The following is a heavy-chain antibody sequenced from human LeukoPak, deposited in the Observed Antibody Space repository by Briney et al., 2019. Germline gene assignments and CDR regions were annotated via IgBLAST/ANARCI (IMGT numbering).Heavy chain of an antibody. CDR3: ARTSVAATNRYWYFGL. V-gene: IGHV5-10-1*01. CDR1: GYSFTSYW. J-gene: IGHJ2*01. D-gene: IGHD2-15*01. CDR2: IDPSDSYT. Sequence: GESLKISCKGSGYSFTSYWISWVRQMPGKGLEWMGRIDPSDSYTNYSPSFQGHVTISADKSISTAYLQWSSLKASDTAMYYCARTSVAATNRYWYFGLWGRGTLVTVSS.